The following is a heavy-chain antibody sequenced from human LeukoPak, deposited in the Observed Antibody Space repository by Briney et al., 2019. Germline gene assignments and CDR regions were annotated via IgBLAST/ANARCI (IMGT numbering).Heavy chain of an antibody. CDR3: AREPYYYGSGSLYFDY. Sequence: GGSLRLSCAASGFTFNHHAMHWVRRSPGKGLEWAAVISYDGNNKYYANSVKGRFTISRDNAKNSLYLQMNSLRDEDTAVYYCAREPYYYGSGSLYFDYWGQGTLVTVSS. CDR2: ISYDGNNK. D-gene: IGHD3-10*01. V-gene: IGHV3-30*03. J-gene: IGHJ4*02. CDR1: GFTFNHHA.